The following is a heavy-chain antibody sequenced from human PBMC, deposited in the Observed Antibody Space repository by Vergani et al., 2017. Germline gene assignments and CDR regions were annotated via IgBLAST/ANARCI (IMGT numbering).Heavy chain of an antibody. CDR3: AKLHTYRVQFSFDV. J-gene: IGHJ2*01. V-gene: IGHV1-69*13. CDR1: GDSFNNFP. Sequence: QVHLVQSGADVKKPGSSVKVSCRSSGDSFNNFPITWVRQAPGQGLEWMGRIIPVFGTADYSQKFQDRVTITADESTNTSYMHLSSLRSDDTAVYFYAKLHTYRVQFSFDVWGRGTHVTVSS. CDR2: IIPVFGTA. D-gene: IGHD4-11*01.